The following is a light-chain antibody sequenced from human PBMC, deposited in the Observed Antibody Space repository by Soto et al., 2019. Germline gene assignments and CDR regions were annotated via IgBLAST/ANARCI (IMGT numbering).Light chain of an antibody. Sequence: QSVLTQPASVSGSPGQSITISCTGTSSDVGNYNFVSWYQQHPGKAPKLMLYDVRNRPSGVSNRFSGSKSGNTASLTISGLQAEDEAEYYCSSYTSSSTVVFGGGTKLTVL. CDR3: SSYTSSSTVV. CDR2: DVR. V-gene: IGLV2-14*01. CDR1: SSDVGNYNF. J-gene: IGLJ2*01.